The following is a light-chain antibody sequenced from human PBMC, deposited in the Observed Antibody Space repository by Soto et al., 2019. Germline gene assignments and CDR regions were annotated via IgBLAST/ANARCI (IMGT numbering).Light chain of an antibody. CDR2: DDN. J-gene: IGLJ7*01. CDR1: TSNIGSNY. CDR3: VGWDSSRSAPV. Sequence: QSVLTQPPSVSASPGQTVTISCSGSTSNIGSNYVSWYQQLPRTAPKLLIYDDNKRPSGVPDRFSGSNSGTSATVDITGLRTGDEADFYCVGWDSSRSAPVFGGGTQLTVL. V-gene: IGLV1-51*01.